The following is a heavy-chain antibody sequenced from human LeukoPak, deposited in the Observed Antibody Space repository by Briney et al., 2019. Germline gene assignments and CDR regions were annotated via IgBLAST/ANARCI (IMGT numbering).Heavy chain of an antibody. J-gene: IGHJ5*02. V-gene: IGHV3-21*01. CDR1: GFLFNNYW. Sequence: PGGSLRLSCAASGFLFNNYWMSWVRQAPGKGLEWVSSISSSSSYIYYADSVKGRFTISRDNAKNSLYLQMNSLRAEDTAVYYCARSGLPYYYGSENPNWFDPWGQGTLVTVSS. CDR3: ARSGLPYYYGSENPNWFDP. CDR2: ISSSSSYI. D-gene: IGHD3-10*01.